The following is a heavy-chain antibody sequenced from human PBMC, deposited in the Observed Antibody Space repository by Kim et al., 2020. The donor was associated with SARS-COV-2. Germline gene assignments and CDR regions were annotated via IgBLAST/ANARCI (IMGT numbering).Heavy chain of an antibody. V-gene: IGHV3-53*04. CDR3: ARGDGTYSLDY. Sequence: GGSLRLSCAVSGFTVNSNYMNWVRQAPGKGLEWVSVIYTGGGTYYADSVKGRFSISRSNSKNTVWLEMNSLRPGDTAVYYCARGDGTYSLDYWGQGTLVT. D-gene: IGHD1-26*01. J-gene: IGHJ4*02. CDR2: IYTGGGT. CDR1: GFTVNSNY.